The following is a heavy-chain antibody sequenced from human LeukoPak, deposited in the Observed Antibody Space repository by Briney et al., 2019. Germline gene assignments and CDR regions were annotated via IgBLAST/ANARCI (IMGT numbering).Heavy chain of an antibody. D-gene: IGHD4-17*01. J-gene: IGHJ4*02. CDR1: GGSISSSSYY. V-gene: IGHV4-39*01. Sequence: PSETLSFTCTVSGGSISSSSYYWGWIRQPPGKGLEWIGSIYYSGSTYYNPSLKSRVTISVDTSKNQFSMKLSSVTAADTAVYYCARQRTVTHFDYWGQGTLVTVSS. CDR3: ARQRTVTHFDY. CDR2: IYYSGST.